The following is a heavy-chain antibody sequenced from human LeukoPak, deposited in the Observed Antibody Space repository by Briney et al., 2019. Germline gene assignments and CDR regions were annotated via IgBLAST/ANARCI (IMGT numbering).Heavy chain of an antibody. Sequence: GASMTVSCKASGYTFTGYYIHWVRQAPGQGLEWMGWINPNNGDTNFDPKFQGRLTLSRDTSISTAYMELGRLRSDDTAVYYCARIKWSAANDWGQGTLVSVSS. V-gene: IGHV1-2*02. J-gene: IGHJ4*02. CDR1: GYTFTGYY. D-gene: IGHD6-13*01. CDR3: ARIKWSAAND. CDR2: INPNNGDT.